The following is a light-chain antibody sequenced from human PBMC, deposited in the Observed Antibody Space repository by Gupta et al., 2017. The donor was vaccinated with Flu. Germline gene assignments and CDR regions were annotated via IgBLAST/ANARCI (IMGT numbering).Light chain of an antibody. CDR2: QNT. Sequence: TITSSGTPANIGNNDHVHWYQHNPGTAPKLIIYQNTKRPSGVSDRFSGSKSGNSASLTISGLQADDEADYYCQSYESTNSVCVFGGGTKLTVL. J-gene: IGLJ3*02. CDR1: PANIGNNDH. V-gene: IGLV1-40*01. CDR3: QSYESTNSVCV.